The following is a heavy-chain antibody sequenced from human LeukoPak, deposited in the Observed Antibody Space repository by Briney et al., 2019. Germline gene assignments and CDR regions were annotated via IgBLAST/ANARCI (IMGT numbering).Heavy chain of an antibody. Sequence: ASVKVSCKASGYTFTGYYMHWVRQAPGQGLEWMGWINPNSGGTNYAQKFQGRVTMTRYTSISTAYMELSRLRYDDTAVYYCARDGPVLRYFDWLLNPFFDYWGKGTLVTVSS. CDR1: GYTFTGYY. J-gene: IGHJ4*02. D-gene: IGHD3-9*01. CDR2: INPNSGGT. V-gene: IGHV1-2*02. CDR3: ARDGPVLRYFDWLLNPFFDY.